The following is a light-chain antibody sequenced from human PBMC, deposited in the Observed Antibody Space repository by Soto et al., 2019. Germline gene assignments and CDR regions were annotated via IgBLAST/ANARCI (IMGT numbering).Light chain of an antibody. CDR2: KAS. J-gene: IGKJ1*01. Sequence: DIQMTQSPSSLSASVGDRFTITGLASQGISSWLAWYQQKPGKAPKLLIYKASTLKSGVPSRFSGSGSGTEFTLTISSLQPDDFATYYCQHYNSYSEAFGQGTKVDIK. CDR1: QGISSW. CDR3: QHYNSYSEA. V-gene: IGKV1-5*03.